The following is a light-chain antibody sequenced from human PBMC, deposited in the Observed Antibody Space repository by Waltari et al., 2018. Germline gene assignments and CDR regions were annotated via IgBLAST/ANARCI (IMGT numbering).Light chain of an antibody. CDR3: QQSYRTPLYT. V-gene: IGKV1-39*01. J-gene: IGKJ2*01. CDR1: QGIGTY. Sequence: DIQMTQSPSSLSASIGDRVTISCRASQGIGTYLNWDRQRPGKAPELLIYGASSLHSGVPSRFSGSGSGTDFTLSISSLQADDFATYYCQQSYRTPLYTFGQGTKLDIK. CDR2: GAS.